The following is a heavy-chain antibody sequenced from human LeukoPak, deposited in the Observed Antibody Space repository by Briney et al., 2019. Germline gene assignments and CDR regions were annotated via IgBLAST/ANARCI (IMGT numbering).Heavy chain of an antibody. V-gene: IGHV4-61*01. Sequence: PSETLSLTCIVSGGSVSSGSYYWSWIRQPPGKGLEWIGYIYYSGSTNYNPSLKSRVTISVDTSKNQFSLKLSSVTAADTAVYYCARGRYCSGGSCYPGGAFDIWGQGTMVTVSS. J-gene: IGHJ3*02. D-gene: IGHD2-15*01. CDR1: GGSVSSGSYY. CDR3: ARGRYCSGGSCYPGGAFDI. CDR2: IYYSGST.